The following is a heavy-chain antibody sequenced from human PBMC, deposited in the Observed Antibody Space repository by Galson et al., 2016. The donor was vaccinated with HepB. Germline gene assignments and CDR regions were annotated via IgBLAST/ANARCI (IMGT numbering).Heavy chain of an antibody. Sequence: EPLSLTCDVSGGSITTTDWWSWVRQSPGKGLEWIGEVYHDGSTFYNPSVGSRVTLSVDKAKNQLSLNLRSVTAADTAVYYCARDCTGGTCKPAGYDVFDIWGQGTVVTVSS. CDR3: ARDCTGGTCKPAGYDVFDI. D-gene: IGHD2-15*01. V-gene: IGHV4-4*02. J-gene: IGHJ3*02. CDR2: VYHDGST. CDR1: GGSITTTDW.